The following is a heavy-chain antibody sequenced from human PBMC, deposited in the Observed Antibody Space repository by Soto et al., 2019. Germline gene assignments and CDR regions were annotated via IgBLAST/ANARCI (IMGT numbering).Heavy chain of an antibody. J-gene: IGHJ4*02. D-gene: IGHD3-16*02. CDR3: AAGGVIVIFDY. CDR2: ISYDGSNK. Sequence: GGSLRLSCAASGFTFSSYSMHWVRQAPGKGLEWVAVISYDGSNKYYADSVKGRFTISRDNSKNTLYLQMNSLRAEDTAVYYCAAGGVIVIFDYWGQGTLVTVSS. V-gene: IGHV3-30*03. CDR1: GFTFSSYS.